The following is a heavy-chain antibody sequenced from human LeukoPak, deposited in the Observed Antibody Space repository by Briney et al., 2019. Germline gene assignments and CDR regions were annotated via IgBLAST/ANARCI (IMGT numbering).Heavy chain of an antibody. CDR3: ARGNLNSYGYTPVDY. CDR1: GGSFSGYY. Sequence: PSETLSLTCAVYGGSFSGYYWSWIRQPPGKGLEWIGEINHSGSTNYNPSLKSRVTISVDTSKNQFSLKLSSVTAADTAVYYCARGNLNSYGYTPVDYWGQGTLVTVSS. CDR2: INHSGST. J-gene: IGHJ4*02. D-gene: IGHD5-18*01. V-gene: IGHV4-34*01.